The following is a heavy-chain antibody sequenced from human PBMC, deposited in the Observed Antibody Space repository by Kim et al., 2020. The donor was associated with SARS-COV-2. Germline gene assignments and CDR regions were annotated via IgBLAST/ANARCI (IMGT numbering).Heavy chain of an antibody. Sequence: YAQKFQGWVTMTRDTSISTAYMELSRLRSDDTAVYYCARDPGYSSVNFDYWGQGTLVTVSS. D-gene: IGHD6-19*01. V-gene: IGHV1-2*04. CDR3: ARDPGYSSVNFDY. J-gene: IGHJ4*02.